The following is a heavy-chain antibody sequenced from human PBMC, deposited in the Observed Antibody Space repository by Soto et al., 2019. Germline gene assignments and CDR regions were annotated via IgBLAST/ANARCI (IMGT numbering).Heavy chain of an antibody. CDR2: IYWDDGK. Sequence: SGTTLVNPTQTLTLTCVFSGFSLNTGGVTXGWIRQPPGKALEWVALIYWDDGKRYSPSLKSRLTTTKETSRNQVVLTMTNVDPEDTATYFCAHSPAPQVYCQHWDEGTLVTVFS. CDR1: GFSLNTGGVT. J-gene: IGHJ1*01. CDR3: AHSPAPQVYCQH. V-gene: IGHV2-5*02.